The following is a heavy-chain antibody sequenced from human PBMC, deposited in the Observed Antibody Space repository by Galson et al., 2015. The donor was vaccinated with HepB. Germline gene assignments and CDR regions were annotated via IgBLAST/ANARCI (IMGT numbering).Heavy chain of an antibody. CDR3: ARDGMGGSCYLY. CDR1: GFTFSTYW. D-gene: IGHD2-15*01. Sequence: SLRLSCAASGFTFSTYWMSWVRQAPGKGLEWVAHIRQDGNEKYYVDSVKGRFTISRDNAKNSLYLQMNSLRAEDTAVYYCARDGMGGSCYLYWGQGTLVTVSS. J-gene: IGHJ4*02. CDR2: IRQDGNEK. V-gene: IGHV3-7*01.